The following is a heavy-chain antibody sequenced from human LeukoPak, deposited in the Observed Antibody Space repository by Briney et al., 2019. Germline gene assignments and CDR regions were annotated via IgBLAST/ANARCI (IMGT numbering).Heavy chain of an antibody. Sequence: SVKVSCKASGFTFTSSAVQWVRQARGQRLEWIGWIVVGSGNTNYAQKFQERVTITRDMSTSTAYMELSSLRSEDTAVYYCAAGVVVAAPYYYGMDVWGKGATVTVSS. D-gene: IGHD2-15*01. CDR2: IVVGSGNT. V-gene: IGHV1-58*01. J-gene: IGHJ6*04. CDR1: GFTFTSSA. CDR3: AAGVVVAAPYYYGMDV.